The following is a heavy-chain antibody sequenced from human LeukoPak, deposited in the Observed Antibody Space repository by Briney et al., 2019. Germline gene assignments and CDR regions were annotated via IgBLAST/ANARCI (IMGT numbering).Heavy chain of an antibody. J-gene: IGHJ5*02. CDR3: ARLSWPGRGSRFDP. CDR1: GGSISSYY. D-gene: IGHD2/OR15-2a*01. CDR2: IDYSGST. V-gene: IGHV4-59*01. Sequence: SETLSLTCSVSGGSISSYYWSWIRQPPGKGLEWIAYIDYSGSTNYNPSLKSRVTISLDTSKNQFSLNLNSMTAADTAVYYCARLSWPGRGSRFDPWGQGTLVTVSS.